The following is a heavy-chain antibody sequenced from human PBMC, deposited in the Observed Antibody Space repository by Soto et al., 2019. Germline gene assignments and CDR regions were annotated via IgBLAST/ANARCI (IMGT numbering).Heavy chain of an antibody. Sequence: ASVKVSCKASGYTFTSYAMHWVRQAPGQRLEWMGWINAGNGNTKYSQTFQGRVTVTEDTSTDTAYMELSSLRSDDTAVYYCATLPGGGQKGVDYWGQGTLVTVSS. CDR2: INAGNGNT. J-gene: IGHJ4*02. CDR1: GYTFTSYA. D-gene: IGHD2-8*02. V-gene: IGHV1-3*01. CDR3: ATLPGGGQKGVDY.